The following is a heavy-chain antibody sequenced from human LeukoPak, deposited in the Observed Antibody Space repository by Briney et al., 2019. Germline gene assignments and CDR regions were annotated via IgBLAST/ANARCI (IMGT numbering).Heavy chain of an antibody. J-gene: IGHJ4*02. V-gene: IGHV1-46*01. Sequence: NPSGGSTSYAQNFQGRVTMTRDTSTSTVYMELSSLRSEDTAVYYCARDYYDSSGYYGDYWGQGTLVTVSS. D-gene: IGHD3-22*01. CDR2: NPSGGST. CDR3: ARDYYDSSGYYGDY.